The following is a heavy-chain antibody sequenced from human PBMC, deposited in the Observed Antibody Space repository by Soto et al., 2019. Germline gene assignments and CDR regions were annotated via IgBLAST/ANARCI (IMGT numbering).Heavy chain of an antibody. J-gene: IGHJ6*02. D-gene: IGHD6-6*01. CDR3: ARGSSIAGLYYGMDV. Sequence: SETLSLTCTVSGGSISSGGYYWTWIRQHPGKGLEWIGDNYYSGITYYNPSLKSRVTISLDTSKNQFSLKLSSVTAADTAVYYCARGSSIAGLYYGMDVWGQGTTVTVSS. CDR1: GGSISSGGYY. V-gene: IGHV4-31*03. CDR2: NYYSGIT.